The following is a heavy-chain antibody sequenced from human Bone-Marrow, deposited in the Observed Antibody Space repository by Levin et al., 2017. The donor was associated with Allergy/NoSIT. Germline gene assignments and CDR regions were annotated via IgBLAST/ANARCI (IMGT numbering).Heavy chain of an antibody. Sequence: GGSLRLSCAVSGFAVSINDMNWVRQAPGKGLEWVSVIYGGGPTYYADSVKGRFTISRDNSKNTLYLQMNSLRVEDTAVYYCARNLAPRGNFDYWGQGTLVTVSS. J-gene: IGHJ4*02. CDR2: IYGGGPT. CDR3: ARNLAPRGNFDY. V-gene: IGHV3-53*01. D-gene: IGHD3-10*01. CDR1: GFAVSIND.